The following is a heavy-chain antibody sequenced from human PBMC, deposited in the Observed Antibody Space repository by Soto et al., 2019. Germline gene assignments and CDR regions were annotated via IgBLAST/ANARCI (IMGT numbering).Heavy chain of an antibody. D-gene: IGHD2-2*01. J-gene: IGHJ4*02. Sequence: GGSLRLSCVASGFTFSDYYMSWIRQAPGKGLEWVSYITSSTTIYNADSVKGRFTISRDNAKNSLFLQMNSLRVDDTAVYYCARVGGYCSSTSCPAVDYWGQGTLVTVSS. CDR3: ARVGGYCSSTSCPAVDY. CDR1: GFTFSDYY. V-gene: IGHV3-11*01. CDR2: ITSSTTI.